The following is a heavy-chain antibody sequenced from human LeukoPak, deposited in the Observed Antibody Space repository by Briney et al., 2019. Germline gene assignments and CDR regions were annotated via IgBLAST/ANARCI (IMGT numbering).Heavy chain of an antibody. V-gene: IGHV3-74*01. Sequence: PGGSLRLSCAASGFTFSSYWMHWVRQAPGTGLVWVSRINSDGSNTIYADSVKGRFTSSRDKAKNTLYLQMNSVRAEDTGVCYCARDGDDSKIDYWGQGTLVTVSS. CDR2: INSDGSNT. CDR3: ARDGDDSKIDY. CDR1: GFTFSSYW. J-gene: IGHJ4*02. D-gene: IGHD2-21*02.